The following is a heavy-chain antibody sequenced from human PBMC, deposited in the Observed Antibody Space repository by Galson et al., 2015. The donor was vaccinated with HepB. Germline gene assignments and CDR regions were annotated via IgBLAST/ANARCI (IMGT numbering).Heavy chain of an antibody. Sequence: PALVKPTQTLTLTCTFSGFSLSTSGMCVTWIRQPPGKALEWLARIDWDDDKYYSMSLKSRLTISKDTSKNQVVLTMTNMDPVDTATYYCARFSAGKYGGKVDAFDIWGQGTMVTVSS. J-gene: IGHJ3*02. CDR3: ARFSAGKYGGKVDAFDI. CDR1: GFSLSTSGMC. CDR2: IDWDDDK. V-gene: IGHV2-70*11. D-gene: IGHD4-23*01.